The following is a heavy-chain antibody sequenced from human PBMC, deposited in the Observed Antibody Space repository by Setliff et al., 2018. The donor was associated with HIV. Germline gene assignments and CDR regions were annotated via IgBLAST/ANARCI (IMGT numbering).Heavy chain of an antibody. CDR3: ARGFSSGWTVYYYYMDV. J-gene: IGHJ6*03. Sequence: GASVKVSCKASGYTFTSYAMNWVRQAPGQGLEWMGWINTNTGNPTSAQGFTGRFVFSVDTSVSTAYLQISSLKAEDTAVYYCARGFSSGWTVYYYYMDVWGKGTTVTVSS. D-gene: IGHD6-19*01. V-gene: IGHV7-4-1*02. CDR1: GYTFTSYA. CDR2: INTNTGNP.